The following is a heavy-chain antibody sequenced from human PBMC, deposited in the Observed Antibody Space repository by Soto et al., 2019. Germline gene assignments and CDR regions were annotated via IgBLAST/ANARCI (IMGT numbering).Heavy chain of an antibody. Sequence: QVQLVESGGRVVHPGRSLRLSCAASGFIFNRYAIHWVRQTPGKGLEWVAVISKDGSVQYYADSVRGRFIISRDKSKETVYLEMNSLRAEDTAVFYCARSRSGAVPDSFGYWGQGTLVTVSS. CDR2: ISKDGSVQ. D-gene: IGHD3-3*01. J-gene: IGHJ4*02. V-gene: IGHV3-30-3*01. CDR3: ARSRSGAVPDSFGY. CDR1: GFIFNRYA.